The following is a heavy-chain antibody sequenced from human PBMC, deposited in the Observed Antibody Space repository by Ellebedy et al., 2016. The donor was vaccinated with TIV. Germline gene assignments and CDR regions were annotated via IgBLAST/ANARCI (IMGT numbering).Heavy chain of an antibody. CDR3: ARDPAGRTWGAFDL. V-gene: IGHV3-23*01. Sequence: PSETLSLTCVASGFTFSSYAMSWVRQAPGKGLEWVSAIDKSGYSTYYADSVKGRFTISRDNAKNSLYLQMSSLRAEDTAVYYCARDPAGRTWGAFDLWGQGTMATVSS. J-gene: IGHJ3*01. CDR1: GFTFSSYA. CDR2: IDKSGYST. D-gene: IGHD1-26*01.